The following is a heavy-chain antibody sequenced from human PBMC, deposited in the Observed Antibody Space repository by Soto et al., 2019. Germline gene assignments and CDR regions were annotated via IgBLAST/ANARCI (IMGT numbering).Heavy chain of an antibody. CDR1: GGSFSGYY. D-gene: IGHD2-15*01. CDR2: INHSGST. CDR3: ARAGYCSGGSCYPTYYYYYMDV. J-gene: IGHJ6*03. V-gene: IGHV4-34*01. Sequence: SETLSLTCAVYGGSFSGYYWSWIRQPPGKGLEWIGEINHSGSTNYNPSLKSRVTISVDTSKNQFSLKLSSVTAADTAVYYCARAGYCSGGSCYPTYYYYYMDVWGKGTTVTVSS.